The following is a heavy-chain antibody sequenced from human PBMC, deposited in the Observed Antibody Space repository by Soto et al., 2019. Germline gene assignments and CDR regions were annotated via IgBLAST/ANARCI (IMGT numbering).Heavy chain of an antibody. V-gene: IGHV3-23*01. J-gene: IGHJ4*02. Sequence: GGSLRLSCVASGLTFGGRALSWVRQAPGEGLQWVSTITDTGGDAKYADSVRGRFVISRDNSKKTLYLQMTSLTAEDSAMYYCARGSTDSYPGSRIFDFWGRGTLVTVSS. CDR1: GLTFGGRA. CDR2: ITDTGGDA. CDR3: ARGSTDSYPGSRIFDF. D-gene: IGHD3-10*01.